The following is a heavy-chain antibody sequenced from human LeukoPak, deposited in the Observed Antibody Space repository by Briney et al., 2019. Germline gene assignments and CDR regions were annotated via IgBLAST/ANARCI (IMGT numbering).Heavy chain of an antibody. J-gene: IGHJ4*02. CDR2: IYYTANT. CDR3: AGRDHYDSSGYFDY. Sequence: SETLSLTCTVSGGSISSSSYYWGWIRQPPGKGLEWIGSIYYTANTYYNSSLKSRVTISVDTSKNQFSLKLGSVTAADSAVYYCAGRDHYDSSGYFDYWGQGTLVTVSS. V-gene: IGHV4-39*01. D-gene: IGHD3-22*01. CDR1: GGSISSSSYY.